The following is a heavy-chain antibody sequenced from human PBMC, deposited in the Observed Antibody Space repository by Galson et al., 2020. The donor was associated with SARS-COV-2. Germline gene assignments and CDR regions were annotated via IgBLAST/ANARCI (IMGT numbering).Heavy chain of an antibody. V-gene: IGHV6-1*01. J-gene: IGHJ4*02. D-gene: IGHD6-19*01. CDR3: ARSPGIAVARTFAY. Sequence: SQTLSLTCAISGDSVSSNSAAWNWIRQSPSRGLEWLGRTYYRSKWYSDYAVSVKRRITINADTSKNQFSLQLNSVIPEDTAVYYCARSPGIAVARTFAYWAPGTLVPVSS. CDR1: GDSVSSNSAA. CDR2: TYYRSKWYS.